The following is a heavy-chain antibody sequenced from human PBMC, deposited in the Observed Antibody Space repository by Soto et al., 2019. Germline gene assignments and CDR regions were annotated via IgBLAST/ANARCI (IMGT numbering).Heavy chain of an antibody. CDR2: ISAYNGNT. J-gene: IGHJ4*02. D-gene: IGHD3-22*01. Sequence: QVQLVQSGAEVKKPGASVKVSCKASGYIFSIYGLSWVRQAPGQGLEWMGWISAYNGNTDYAQKFQGRVTMTTDTSTSTVYMELRSLRSDDTAVYYCARDSGYRDYWGQGTLVTVSS. CDR1: GYIFSIYG. V-gene: IGHV1-18*01. CDR3: ARDSGYRDY.